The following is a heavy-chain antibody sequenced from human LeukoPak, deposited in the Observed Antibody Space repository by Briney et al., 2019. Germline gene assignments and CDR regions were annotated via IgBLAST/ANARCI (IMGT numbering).Heavy chain of an antibody. CDR1: GFTFSSYE. J-gene: IGHJ4*02. D-gene: IGHD3-9*01. Sequence: GGPLRLSCAASGFTFSSYEMNWVRQAPGKGLEWVSYISSSGSTIYYADSVKGRFTISRDNAKNSLYLQMNSLRAEDTAVYYCAREEVGGLRYFDWLGQGTLVTVSS. CDR2: ISSSGSTI. V-gene: IGHV3-48*03. CDR3: AREEVGGLRYFDW.